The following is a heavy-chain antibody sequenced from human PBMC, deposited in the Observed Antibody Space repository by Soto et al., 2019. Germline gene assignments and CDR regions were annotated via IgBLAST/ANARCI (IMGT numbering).Heavy chain of an antibody. V-gene: IGHV3-30-3*01. CDR2: ISKGGSNL. Sequence: GGSLRLSCAASGFTLSSYAIHWVRQAPGKGLEWVTVISKGGSNLYFADSVKGRFTISRDNSKNTLYLQMNSLRSEDTAVYYCAREVEYTSAFGISSSFDYWGQGTLVTVSS. D-gene: IGHD6-19*01. CDR3: AREVEYTSAFGISSSFDY. J-gene: IGHJ4*02. CDR1: GFTLSSYA.